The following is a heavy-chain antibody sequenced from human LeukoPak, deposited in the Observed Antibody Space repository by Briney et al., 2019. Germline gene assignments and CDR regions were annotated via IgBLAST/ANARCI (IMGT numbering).Heavy chain of an antibody. D-gene: IGHD1-26*01. J-gene: IGHJ6*03. V-gene: IGHV1-2*02. CDR2: INPNSGGT. CDR1: GYTFTGYY. Sequence: VASVKVSFKASGYTFTGYYMHWVRQAPGQGLEWMGWINPNSGGTNYAQKFQGRVTMTRDTSISTAYMELSRLRSEDTAVYYCARGTYRRRYYYYMDVWGKGTTVTISS. CDR3: ARGTYRRRYYYYMDV.